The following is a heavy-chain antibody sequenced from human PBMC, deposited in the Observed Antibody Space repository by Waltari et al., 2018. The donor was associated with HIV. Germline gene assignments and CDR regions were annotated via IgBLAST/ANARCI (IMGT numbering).Heavy chain of an antibody. CDR1: GYSFRTYW. Sequence: EVQLVQSGAEVKKPGESLKISCKGSGYSFRTYWIGWARQMPGKGLEWMGIMYPGYSDTRYSPSFQGQVTISADKSISTAYLQWSSLKASDTAMYYCARGGVYDFWSGYYSKGIGAFDIWGQGTMVTVSS. CDR2: MYPGYSDT. J-gene: IGHJ3*02. CDR3: ARGGVYDFWSGYYSKGIGAFDI. V-gene: IGHV5-51*01. D-gene: IGHD3-3*01.